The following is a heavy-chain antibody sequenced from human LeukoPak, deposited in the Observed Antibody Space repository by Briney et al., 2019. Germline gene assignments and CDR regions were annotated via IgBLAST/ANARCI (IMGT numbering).Heavy chain of an antibody. V-gene: IGHV1-3*01. CDR3: ARASLAYCGGDCYDDAFDI. J-gene: IGHJ3*02. D-gene: IGHD2-21*02. Sequence: GASVKVSCKASGYTFTSYAMHWVRQTPGQRLEWMGWINAGNGNTKYSQKFQGRVTITRDTSASTAYMELSSLRSEDTAVYYCARASLAYCGGDCYDDAFDIWGQGTMVTVSS. CDR1: GYTFTSYA. CDR2: INAGNGNT.